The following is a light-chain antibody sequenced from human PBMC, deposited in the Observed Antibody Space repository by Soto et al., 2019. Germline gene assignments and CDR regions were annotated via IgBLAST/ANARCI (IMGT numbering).Light chain of an antibody. V-gene: IGLV4-69*01. CDR3: QTWGTGIRV. J-gene: IGLJ1*01. CDR2: LNSDGSH. CDR1: SGHSNYA. Sequence: QSVLTQSPSASASLGASVKLTCTLSSGHSNYAIAWHQQQPEKGPQYLMKLNSDGSHSKGDGIPDRFSGSSSGAERYLTISSLQSEDEADYYCQTWGTGIRVFGTGTKLTVL.